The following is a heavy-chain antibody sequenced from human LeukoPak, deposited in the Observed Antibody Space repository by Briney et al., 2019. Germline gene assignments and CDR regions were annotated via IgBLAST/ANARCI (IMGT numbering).Heavy chain of an antibody. CDR2: MHHSGRT. CDR1: GASISSTNW. V-gene: IGHV4-4*02. Sequence: SGALSLTCAISGASISSTNWWIWVRQPPGKGLEWIGEMHHSGRTNYNPSLKSRITISVDKSKNQVFLRLNSVAAADTALYYCARAQEGCSRASCYLEPWGQGTLVTVSS. D-gene: IGHD2-2*01. CDR3: ARAQEGCSRASCYLEP. J-gene: IGHJ5*02.